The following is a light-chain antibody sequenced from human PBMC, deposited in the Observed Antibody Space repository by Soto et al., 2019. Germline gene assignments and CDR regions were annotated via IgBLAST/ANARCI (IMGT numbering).Light chain of an antibody. CDR3: QQTNTFLPLT. J-gene: IGKJ4*01. CDR1: QGISNW. V-gene: IGKV1-12*01. Sequence: DLQMTQSPSSVSASVGDRVTITCRASQGISNWLAWYQQQPGKAPKLLIYGASSLQSGVPSRFSGGGSGTPFTLIISSLQPEDFATYYCQQTNTFLPLTFGGGTKVEI. CDR2: GAS.